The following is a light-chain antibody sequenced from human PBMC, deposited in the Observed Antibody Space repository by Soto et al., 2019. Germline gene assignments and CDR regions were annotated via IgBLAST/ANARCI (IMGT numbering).Light chain of an antibody. Sequence: DIQMTQSPSSLSASVGDRVTITCRASQSISSYLNWYQQKPGKAPKLLIYAASSLQSGVPPRFSGSGSGTDFTLTISSLQPEDFATYYCQQSYSTPGFGGGTKVEIK. CDR3: QQSYSTPG. V-gene: IGKV1-39*01. CDR2: AAS. CDR1: QSISSY. J-gene: IGKJ4*01.